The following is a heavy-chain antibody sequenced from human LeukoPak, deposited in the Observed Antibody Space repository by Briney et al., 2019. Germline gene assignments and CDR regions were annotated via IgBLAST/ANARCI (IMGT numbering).Heavy chain of an antibody. CDR2: VYSGGST. D-gene: IGHD1-26*01. Sequence: GGSLRLSCAASGFTVSSNYMSWVRQAPGKGLEWVSVVYSGGSTHYADSVKGRFTNSRDNSKNTLYLHMNSLRAEDTAVYYCATADSGSYYSGFDYWGQGTLVTVSS. J-gene: IGHJ4*02. CDR1: GFTVSSNY. V-gene: IGHV3-66*01. CDR3: ATADSGSYYSGFDY.